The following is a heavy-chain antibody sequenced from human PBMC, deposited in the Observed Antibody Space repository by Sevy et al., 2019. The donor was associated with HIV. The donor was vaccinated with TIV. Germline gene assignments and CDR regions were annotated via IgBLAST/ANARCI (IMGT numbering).Heavy chain of an antibody. D-gene: IGHD3-22*01. CDR2: ISATGGGT. Sequence: GGSLRLSCAASGFTFNTHAMNWVRQAPGKGLERVSGISATGGGTYYTDSLKGRFTVSRDNSQNTLYLQMNSLKADDTAIYYCAKALNPALESMIEVIFRTLKGFDVWGQGTMVTVSS. CDR1: GFTFNTHA. V-gene: IGHV3-23*01. CDR3: AKALNPALESMIEVIFRTLKGFDV. J-gene: IGHJ3*01.